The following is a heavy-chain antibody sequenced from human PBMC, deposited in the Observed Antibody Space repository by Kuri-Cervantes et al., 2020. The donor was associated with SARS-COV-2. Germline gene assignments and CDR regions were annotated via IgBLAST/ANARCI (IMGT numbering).Heavy chain of an antibody. Sequence: LSLTCTASGFIFSDYYMTWIRQAPGKGLEWVSNIGPSGTTKYYADSVKGRFTISRDNAKNSLYLQMNSLRAEDTAVYYCARDFPDYSNYPYYYYYMDVWGKGTTVTVSS. V-gene: IGHV3-11*04. CDR3: ARDFPDYSNYPYYYYYMDV. D-gene: IGHD4-11*01. CDR1: GFIFSDYY. J-gene: IGHJ6*03. CDR2: IGPSGTTK.